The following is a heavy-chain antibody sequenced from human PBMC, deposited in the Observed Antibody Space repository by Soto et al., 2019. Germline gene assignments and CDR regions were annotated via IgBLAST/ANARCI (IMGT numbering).Heavy chain of an antibody. D-gene: IGHD1-26*01. CDR2: IFHSGST. CDR1: GGSIRSNNW. CDR3: ARVFSGSYSDY. V-gene: IGHV4-4*02. Sequence: QVQLQESGPGLVKPSGTLSLTCAVSGGSIRSNNWWSWVRQPPGKGLEWIGEIFHSGSTNYNPSLQTRVTISVDKSKNQFSLKLSSVPAADTAVYYCARVFSGSYSDYWGQGTLVTVSS. J-gene: IGHJ4*02.